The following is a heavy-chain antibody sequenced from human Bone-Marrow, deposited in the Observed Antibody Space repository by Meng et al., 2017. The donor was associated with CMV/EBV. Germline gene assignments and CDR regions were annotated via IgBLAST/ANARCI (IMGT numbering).Heavy chain of an antibody. J-gene: IGHJ6*02. CDR3: ASPGSTYYDCGNGYLHPLDV. CDR2: ISGSGGST. V-gene: IGHV3-23*01. Sequence: GESLKISCAASGLTFHNYDMTWVRQAPGKGLEWVSAISGSGGSTNYADSVKGRFTISRDKSKNTPYLQMNSLRVEDTAVYSCASPGSTYYDCGNGYLHPLDVWGQGTTVTVSS. D-gene: IGHD5-12*01. CDR1: GLTFHNYD.